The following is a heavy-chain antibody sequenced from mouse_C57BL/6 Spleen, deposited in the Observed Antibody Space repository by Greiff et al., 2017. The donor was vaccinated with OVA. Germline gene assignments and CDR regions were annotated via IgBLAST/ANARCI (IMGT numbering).Heavy chain of an antibody. CDR3: ARAPGDEDDY. CDR2: ISDGGSYT. Sequence: EVKLMESGGGLVKPGGSLKLSCAASGFTFSSYAMSWVRQTPEKRLEWVATISDGGSYTYYPDNVKGRFTISRDNAKNNLYLQMSHLKSEDTARYYCARAPGDEDDYWGQGTTLTVSS. D-gene: IGHD3-3*01. J-gene: IGHJ2*01. V-gene: IGHV5-4*03. CDR1: GFTFSSYA.